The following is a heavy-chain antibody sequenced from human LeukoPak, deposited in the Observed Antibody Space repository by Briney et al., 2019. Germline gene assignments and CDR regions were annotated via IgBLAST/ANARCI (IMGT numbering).Heavy chain of an antibody. D-gene: IGHD3-3*01. CDR2: IRYDGSNK. CDR3: AKGYYDFWSGYCHFDY. CDR1: GFTFSSYG. J-gene: IGHJ4*02. V-gene: IGHV3-30*02. Sequence: GGSLRLSCAASGFTFSSYGMHWVRQAPGKGLEWVAFIRYDGSNKYYADSVKGRFTISRDNSKNTLYLQMNSLRAEDTAVYYCAKGYYDFWSGYCHFDYWGQGTLVTVSS.